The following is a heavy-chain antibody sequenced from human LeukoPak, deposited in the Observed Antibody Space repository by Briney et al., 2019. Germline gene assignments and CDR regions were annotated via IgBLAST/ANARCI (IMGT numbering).Heavy chain of an antibody. CDR1: GGSISNNY. CDR2: IYYGGST. V-gene: IGHV4-59*01. D-gene: IGHD5-18*01. J-gene: IGHJ4*02. CDR3: ARGYSYGSYYFDY. Sequence: PSETLSLTCTVSGGSISNNYWSWIRQTPGKGLEWIGYIYYGGSTNYNPSLKSRVTISVDTSKNQFSLKLSSVTAADTAVYYCARGYSYGSYYFDYWGQGTLVTVSS.